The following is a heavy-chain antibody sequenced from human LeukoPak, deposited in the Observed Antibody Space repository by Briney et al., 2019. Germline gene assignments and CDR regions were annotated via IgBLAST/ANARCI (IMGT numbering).Heavy chain of an antibody. V-gene: IGHV3-64D*09. CDR1: GFTFSSYL. Sequence: AVTLSLSCSGSGFTFSSYLMHRPPQAPGKGLKYFFDITKYVETTYYAGSVKNRVNNSRDNSKNTLYLQMSSLRAEDTAVYYGVKDDSYYYDSSGRDYWGQGTLVTVSS. CDR2: ITKYVETT. CDR3: VKDDSYYYDSSGRDY. D-gene: IGHD3-22*01. J-gene: IGHJ4*02.